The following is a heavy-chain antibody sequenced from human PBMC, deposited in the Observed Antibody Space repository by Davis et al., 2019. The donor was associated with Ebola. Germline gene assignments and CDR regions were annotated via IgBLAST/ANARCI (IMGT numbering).Heavy chain of an antibody. CDR3: ARSGLYWGNYYYGMDV. J-gene: IGHJ6*02. CDR1: GFTFSSYS. V-gene: IGHV3-21*04. D-gene: IGHD2-8*02. CDR2: ISSSSSYI. Sequence: GGSLRLSCAASGFTFSSYSMNWVRQAPGKGLEWVSSISSSSSYIYYADSVKGRFTISRDNAKNSLYLQMNSLRAEDTAVYYCARSGLYWGNYYYGMDVWGQGTTVTVSS.